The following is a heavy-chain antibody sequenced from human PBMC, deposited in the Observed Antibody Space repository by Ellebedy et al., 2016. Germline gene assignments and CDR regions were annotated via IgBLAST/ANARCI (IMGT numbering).Heavy chain of an antibody. Sequence: GESLKIFXAASGFTFSNAWMSWVRQAPGKGLEWVGRIKSKTDGGTTDYAAPVKGRFTISRDDSKNTLYLQMNSLKTEDTAVYYCTTKAVWGGMDVWGQGTTVTVSS. CDR3: TTKAVWGGMDV. D-gene: IGHD3-16*01. CDR2: IKSKTDGGTT. J-gene: IGHJ6*02. CDR1: GFTFSNAW. V-gene: IGHV3-15*01.